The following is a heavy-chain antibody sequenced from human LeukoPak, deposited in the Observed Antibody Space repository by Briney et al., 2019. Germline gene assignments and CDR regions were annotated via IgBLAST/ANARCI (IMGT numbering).Heavy chain of an antibody. CDR3: ARSIVASGGYYGMDV. CDR1: GYTFTSYD. J-gene: IGHJ6*02. V-gene: IGHV1-8*01. CDR2: MNPNSGNT. D-gene: IGHD6-6*01. Sequence: ASVKVSCKASGYTFTSYDINWVRQATGQGLEWMGWMNPNSGNTGYAQKFQGRVTMTRNTSISTAYMELSSLRSEDTAVYYCARSIVASGGYYGMDVWGQGTTVTVSS.